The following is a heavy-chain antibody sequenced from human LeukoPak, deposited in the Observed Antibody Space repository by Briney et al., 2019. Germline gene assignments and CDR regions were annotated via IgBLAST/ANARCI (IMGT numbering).Heavy chain of an antibody. Sequence: ASVKVSCTGSGYNCTIYAMNWGRQGPGPGLEWMGWIKTNTGDPTYAQGFTGRFVFSLDTSVSTAYLQISSLKAEDTAVYYCARVYVDTAMVLAYGMDVWGQGTTVTVSS. CDR3: ARVYVDTAMVLAYGMDV. V-gene: IGHV7-4-1*02. D-gene: IGHD5-18*01. CDR2: IKTNTGDP. CDR1: GYNCTIYA. J-gene: IGHJ6*02.